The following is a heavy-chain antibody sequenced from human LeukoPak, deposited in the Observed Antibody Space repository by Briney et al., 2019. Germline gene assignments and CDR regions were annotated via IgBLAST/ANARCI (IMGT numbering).Heavy chain of an antibody. D-gene: IGHD3-16*01. J-gene: IGHJ5*02. CDR2: ISHSGTT. Sequence: SETLSLTCAVSGYSITSGFSWGWIRQPPGTGLEWIGTISHSGTTDYKSTLESRLTISMDTSKNLLSLRLTSVTAADTAVYYCAREGAVPGIDPWGQGTLVTVSS. CDR1: GYSITSGFS. CDR3: AREGAVPGIDP. V-gene: IGHV4-38-2*02.